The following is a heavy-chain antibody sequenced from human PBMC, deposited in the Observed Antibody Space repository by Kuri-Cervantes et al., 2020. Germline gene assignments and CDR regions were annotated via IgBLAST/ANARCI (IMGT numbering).Heavy chain of an antibody. CDR3: ARDKQWLVNYYYGMDV. Sequence: ASVKVSCKVSGYTLTELSMHWVRQAPGKGLEWMGGFDPEDGETIYAQKFQGRVTITADESTSTAYMELSSLRSEDTAVYYCARDKQWLVNYYYGMDVWGQGTTVTVSS. D-gene: IGHD6-19*01. CDR1: GYTLTELS. CDR2: FDPEDGET. V-gene: IGHV1-24*01. J-gene: IGHJ6*02.